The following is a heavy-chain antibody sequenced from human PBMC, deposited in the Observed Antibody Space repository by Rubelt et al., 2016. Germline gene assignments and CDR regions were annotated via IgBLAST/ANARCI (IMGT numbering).Heavy chain of an antibody. D-gene: IGHD1-7*01. J-gene: IGHJ4*02. V-gene: IGHV3-74*01. CDR2: INRDASST. CDR3: LSETRNSFDY. Sequence: GRSLRLSCAASGFTFSSYWMHWVRQAPGKGLVWVSRINRDASSTGYADSVKGRFTISRDSAKSTLYLQMNSLGAEDTAVYYCLSETRNSFDYWGQGTLVTVSS. CDR1: GFTFSSYW.